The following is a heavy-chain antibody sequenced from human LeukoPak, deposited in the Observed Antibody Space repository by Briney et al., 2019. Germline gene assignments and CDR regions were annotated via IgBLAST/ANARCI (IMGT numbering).Heavy chain of an antibody. D-gene: IGHD3-22*01. Sequence: SETLSLTCTVSGGSISSYYWSWIRQPPGKGLEWIGYIYYSGSTNYNPSLKSRVTISVDTSKNQFSLKLSSVTAADTAVYYCARFRDYYDSSGYYYDAFDIWGQGTMVTVSS. CDR2: IYYSGST. CDR1: GGSISSYY. CDR3: ARFRDYYDSSGYYYDAFDI. V-gene: IGHV4-59*01. J-gene: IGHJ3*02.